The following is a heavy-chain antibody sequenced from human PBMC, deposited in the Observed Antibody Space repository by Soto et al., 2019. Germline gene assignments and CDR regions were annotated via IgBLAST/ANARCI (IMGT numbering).Heavy chain of an antibody. J-gene: IGHJ4*02. CDR2: ISSSSSYI. Sequence: EVQLVESGGGLVKPGGSLRLSCAGSGFTFSGYSMNWVRHAPGKGLEWVSSISSSSSYIYYADSVKGRFTISRDNAKNLLYLQMNSLRAEDTAVYYCAGDATVAAKRSDYWGQGTLVTVSS. D-gene: IGHD2-15*01. CDR3: AGDATVAAKRSDY. V-gene: IGHV3-21*01. CDR1: GFTFSGYS.